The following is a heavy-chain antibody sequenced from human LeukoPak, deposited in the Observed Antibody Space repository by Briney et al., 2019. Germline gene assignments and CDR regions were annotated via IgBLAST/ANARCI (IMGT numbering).Heavy chain of an antibody. CDR2: IYTSGST. Sequence: SETLSLTCTVPGGSISSYYWSWIRQPPEKGLEWIGYIYTSGSTNYNPSLKSQVTISVDTSKNQFSLKLSSVTAADTAVYYCARHKPRDTGWFDPWGQGTLVTVSS. CDR1: GGSISSYY. CDR3: ARHKPRDTGWFDP. J-gene: IGHJ5*02. V-gene: IGHV4-4*09.